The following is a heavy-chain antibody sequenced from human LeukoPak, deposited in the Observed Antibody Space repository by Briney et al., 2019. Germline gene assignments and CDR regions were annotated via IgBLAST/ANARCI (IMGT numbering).Heavy chain of an antibody. Sequence: GGSLRLSCAAAGFTFNHYGMHWVRQAPGKGLEWVSVIWSDGTNKYYAASAKGRFTISRDDFDKTVYLQMSSLRPDDTGVYYCTRDAQRGFDYSNSLQYWGQGTPVTVST. D-gene: IGHD4-11*01. J-gene: IGHJ4*02. CDR3: TRDAQRGFDYSNSLQY. V-gene: IGHV3-33*01. CDR2: IWSDGTNK. CDR1: GFTFNHYG.